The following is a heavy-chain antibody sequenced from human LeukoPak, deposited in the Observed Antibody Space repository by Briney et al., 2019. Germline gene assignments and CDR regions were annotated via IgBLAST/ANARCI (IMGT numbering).Heavy chain of an antibody. CDR2: ISSSSSYI. V-gene: IGHV3-21*01. D-gene: IGHD6-19*01. J-gene: IGHJ4*02. Sequence: GGSLRLSCAASGFTFSSYSMNWVRQAPGKGLEWVSSISSSSSYIYYADSVKGRFTISRDNAKNSLYLQMNSLRAEDTAVYYCARDPYSSANFDYWGQGTLVTVSS. CDR1: GFTFSSYS. CDR3: ARDPYSSANFDY.